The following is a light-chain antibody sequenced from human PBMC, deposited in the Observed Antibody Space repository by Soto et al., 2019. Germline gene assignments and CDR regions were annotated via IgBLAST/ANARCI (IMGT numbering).Light chain of an antibody. CDR1: SSDVGGYNY. Sequence: QSALTQPASVSGSPGQSITISCTGTSSDVGGYNYVSWYQQYPGKAPKLMIYDVSNRPSGVSNRFSGSKSGNTASLTISGLQAEDEADYYCSSYTISNTLVFGSGTKATV. J-gene: IGLJ1*01. CDR3: SSYTISNTLV. V-gene: IGLV2-14*01. CDR2: DVS.